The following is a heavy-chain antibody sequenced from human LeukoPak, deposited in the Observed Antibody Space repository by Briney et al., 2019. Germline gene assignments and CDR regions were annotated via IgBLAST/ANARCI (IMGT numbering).Heavy chain of an antibody. D-gene: IGHD3-3*01. Sequence: ASVKVSCKASVYTFTSYYMHWVRQAPGQGLEWMGIINPSGGSTSYAQKFQERVTITRDMSTSTAYMELSSLRSEDTAVYYCAAEKLRFLEWLSLAGGFVPWGRGTLVTVSS. CDR3: AAEKLRFLEWLSLAGGFVP. V-gene: IGHV1-46*01. J-gene: IGHJ5*02. CDR2: INPSGGST. CDR1: VYTFTSYY.